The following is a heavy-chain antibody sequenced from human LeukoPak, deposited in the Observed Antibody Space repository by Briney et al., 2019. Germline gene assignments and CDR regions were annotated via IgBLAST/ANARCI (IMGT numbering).Heavy chain of an antibody. V-gene: IGHV4-59*01. CDR1: GGSISSYY. CDR2: IYYSGST. CDR3: ARVGYCSHGSCLRLDWYFDL. Sequence: SETLSLTCTVSGGSISSYYWSWIRQPPGKGLEWIGYIYYSGSTNYNPSLKSRVTISVDTSKNQFSLKLSSATAANTAVYYCARVGYCSHGSCLRLDWYFDLWGRGTLVTVSS. J-gene: IGHJ2*01. D-gene: IGHD2-15*01.